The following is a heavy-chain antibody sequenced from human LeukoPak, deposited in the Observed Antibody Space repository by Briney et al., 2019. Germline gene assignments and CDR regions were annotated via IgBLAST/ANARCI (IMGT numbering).Heavy chain of an antibody. CDR1: GGSITGYY. Sequence: NPSETLSLTCTVPGGSITGYYWSWIRQPPGKGLEWIGYIYYSGSTNYNPSLKSRVTISVDTSKNQFSLKLSSVTAADTAVYYCARDGHYYYMDVWGKGTTVTVSS. V-gene: IGHV4-59*01. CDR3: ARDGHYYYMDV. J-gene: IGHJ6*03. CDR2: IYYSGST.